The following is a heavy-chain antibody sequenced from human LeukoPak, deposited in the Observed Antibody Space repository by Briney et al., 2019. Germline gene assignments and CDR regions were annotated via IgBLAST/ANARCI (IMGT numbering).Heavy chain of an antibody. J-gene: IGHJ4*02. CDR1: GFNFEDYA. CDR3: ARERVVPAAPFDY. CDR2: ITSKAYGGTT. D-gene: IGHD2-2*01. Sequence: GGSLRLSCATSGFNFEDYAMNWVRQAPGKGLEWLGLITSKAYGGTTDLAASVKGRFSISRDESKPIAYLQMNSLRAEDTAVYYCARERVVPAAPFDYWGQGTLVTVSS. V-gene: IGHV3-49*04.